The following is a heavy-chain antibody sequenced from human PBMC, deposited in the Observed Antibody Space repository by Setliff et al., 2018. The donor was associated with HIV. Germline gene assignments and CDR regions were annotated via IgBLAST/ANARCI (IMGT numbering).Heavy chain of an antibody. CDR1: GDSISSYS. D-gene: IGHD2-2*01. V-gene: IGHV4-4*09. J-gene: IGHJ5*01. CDR2: VYASGET. Sequence: PSETLSLTCTVSGDSISSYSWNWIRQPPGRGLEWIGYVYASGETNYSPSLKSRVTMSTDTSRNQFFLNLNYATAADTAVYFCARRVLQDSTITSSNWFDSWGQGTLVTVSS. CDR3: ARRVLQDSTITSSNWFDS.